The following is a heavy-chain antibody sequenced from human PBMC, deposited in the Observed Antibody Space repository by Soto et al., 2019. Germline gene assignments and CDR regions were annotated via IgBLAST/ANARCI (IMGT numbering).Heavy chain of an antibody. J-gene: IGHJ4*02. D-gene: IGHD3-10*01. CDR1: GNTFTRYD. CDR2: INPNSGNI. CDR3: MRGRASGSSYLCDH. Sequence: VASVKVSCKASGNTFTRYDINWVRQATGHGLEWMGWINPNSGNIGYAHKFQGRVTMTRDTAIRTAYMEVSRLRSDDTAVYSCMRGRASGSSYLCDHWGPGTLVTVSS. V-gene: IGHV1-8*01.